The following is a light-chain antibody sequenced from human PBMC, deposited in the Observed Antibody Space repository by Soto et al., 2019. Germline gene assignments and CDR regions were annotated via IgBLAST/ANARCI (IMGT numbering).Light chain of an antibody. Sequence: DIQMTQSPSSLSASVGDRVTITCRASQSISSYLNWYQQKPGTAPKLLIYAASSLQSGVPSRFSCIGSGTDFTLTISSLQPEDFATYYCQQSYITPWTFGQGTKVEIK. CDR1: QSISSY. J-gene: IGKJ1*01. CDR2: AAS. V-gene: IGKV1-39*01. CDR3: QQSYITPWT.